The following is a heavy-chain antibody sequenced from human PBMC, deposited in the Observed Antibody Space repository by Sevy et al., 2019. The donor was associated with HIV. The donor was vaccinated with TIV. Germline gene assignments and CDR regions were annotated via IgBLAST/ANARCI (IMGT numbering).Heavy chain of an antibody. J-gene: IGHJ4*02. CDR1: GYTFTTYP. CDR2: ISTYSGET. Sequence: ASVKVSCKASGYTFTTYPIGWVRQAPGQGLEWMGWISTYSGETRDAQKFQGRATMTTDTSTSTAYLELRSLRSDDTAVYYCARDSDGSGHYHADYFDYWGQGTLVTVSS. CDR3: ARDSDGSGHYHADYFDY. D-gene: IGHD3-22*01. V-gene: IGHV1-18*01.